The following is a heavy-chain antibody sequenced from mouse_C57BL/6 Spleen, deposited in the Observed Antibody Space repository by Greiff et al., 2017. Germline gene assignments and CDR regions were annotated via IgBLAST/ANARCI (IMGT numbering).Heavy chain of an antibody. CDR1: GFTFSSYG. J-gene: IGHJ1*03. D-gene: IGHD1-1*01. V-gene: IGHV5-6*01. CDR2: ISSGGSYT. CDR3: ARITTVDHWYFDV. Sequence: EVMLVESGGDLVKPGGSLKLSCAASGFTFSSYGMSWVRQTPDKRLEWVATISSGGSYTYYPDSVKGRFTISRDNAKNTLYLQMSSLKSEDTAMYYCARITTVDHWYFDVWGTGTTVTVSS.